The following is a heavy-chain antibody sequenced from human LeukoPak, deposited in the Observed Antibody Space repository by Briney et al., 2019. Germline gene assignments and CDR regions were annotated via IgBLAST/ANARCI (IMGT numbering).Heavy chain of an antibody. J-gene: IGHJ4*02. D-gene: IGHD3-16*01. CDR2: ISSSSSYI. CDR1: GFTLSDYY. Sequence: GGSLRLSCAAYGFTLSDYYMSWVRQAAGKGLEWVPYISSSSSYINYADSVKGRFTINRDNAKNSLYLQMNSLRVEDTAVYYCAGGRVGQFLDYWGQGTLVTVSS. CDR3: AGGRVGQFLDY. V-gene: IGHV3-11*03.